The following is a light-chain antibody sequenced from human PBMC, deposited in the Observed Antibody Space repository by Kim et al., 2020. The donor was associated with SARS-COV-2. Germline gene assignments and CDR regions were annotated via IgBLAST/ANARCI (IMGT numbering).Light chain of an antibody. CDR2: YDS. V-gene: IGLV3-21*04. J-gene: IGLJ3*02. CDR1: NIGSKS. CDR3: QVWDSRSDHGV. Sequence: SYELTQPPSVSVAPGKTARITCGGNNIGSKSVHWYQQKPGQAPVLVIYYDSDRPSGIPERFSGSNSGNTATLTISRVDAGDEADYYCQVWDSRSDHGVFG.